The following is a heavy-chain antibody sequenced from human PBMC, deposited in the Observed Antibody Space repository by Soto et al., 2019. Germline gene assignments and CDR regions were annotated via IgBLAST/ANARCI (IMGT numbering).Heavy chain of an antibody. D-gene: IGHD1-26*01. CDR2: IWYDESNK. CDR3: ASERGSSYFDY. Sequence: QVQLVESGGGVVQPGRSLRLSCAVSGFPLSDYGMHWVRQAPGKGLEWVAVIWYDESNKYYADSVKGRFTISRDNSKNTVDLQMSSLRVEDTAVYYCASERGSSYFDYWRQGTLVTVSS. J-gene: IGHJ4*02. CDR1: GFPLSDYG. V-gene: IGHV3-33*01.